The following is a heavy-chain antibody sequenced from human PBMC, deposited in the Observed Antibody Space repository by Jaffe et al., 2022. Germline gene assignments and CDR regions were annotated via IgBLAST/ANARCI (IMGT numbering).Heavy chain of an antibody. J-gene: IGHJ6*03. CDR1: GYTFTSYA. D-gene: IGHD1-26*01. V-gene: IGHV1-3*01. Sequence: QVQLVQSGAEVKKPGASVKVSCKASGYTFTSYAMHWVRQAPGQRLEWMGWINAGNGNTKYSQKFQGRVTITRDTSASTAYMELSSLRSEDTAVYYCARDGVGVGDYYYYYYMDVWGKGTTVTVSS. CDR2: INAGNGNT. CDR3: ARDGVGVGDYYYYYYMDV.